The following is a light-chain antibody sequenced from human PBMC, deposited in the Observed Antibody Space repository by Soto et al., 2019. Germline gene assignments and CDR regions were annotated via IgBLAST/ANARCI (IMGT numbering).Light chain of an antibody. V-gene: IGLV1-44*01. CDR3: AAWDDTLNGYWV. J-gene: IGLJ3*02. CDR1: SSNIGSNT. CDR2: NNN. Sequence: QSVLTQPPSASGTPGQRVTISCSGSSSNIGSNTVNWYQQLPGTAPKLLIYNNNQRPSGVPDRFSGSKSGTSASLAISGLQSEDEADYYCAAWDDTLNGYWVFGGGTQLTVL.